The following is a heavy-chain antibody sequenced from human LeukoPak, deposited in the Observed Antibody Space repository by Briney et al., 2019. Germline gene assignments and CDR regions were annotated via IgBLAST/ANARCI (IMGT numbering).Heavy chain of an antibody. D-gene: IGHD2-15*01. Sequence: GESLKISCKGSGYIFTNYWIAWLRQTAGRGLEWLVIIFPGDSDTRYIPSFQERVTFSADKSITTACLQWSSLKASDTAMYYCARHLPSSEFCNGGTCYLDDAFDIWGQGTVVTVSS. CDR3: ARHLPSSEFCNGGTCYLDDAFDI. V-gene: IGHV5-51*01. CDR1: GYIFTNYW. J-gene: IGHJ3*02. CDR2: IFPGDSDT.